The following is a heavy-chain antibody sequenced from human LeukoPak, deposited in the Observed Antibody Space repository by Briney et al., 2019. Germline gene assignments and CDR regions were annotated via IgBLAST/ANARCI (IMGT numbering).Heavy chain of an antibody. J-gene: IGHJ4*02. CDR1: GFTFSSSV. V-gene: IGHV3-23*01. D-gene: IGHD6-19*01. CDR2: ITDSGGST. Sequence: PGGSLRLSCAASGFTFSSSVMRWVRQAPGKGLEWVSSITDSGGSTYYADSVKGRFTISRDNSKNTLYLQMNSLRAEDTAVYYRARVPWGQWLVGVDYWGQGTLVTVSS. CDR3: ARVPWGQWLVGVDY.